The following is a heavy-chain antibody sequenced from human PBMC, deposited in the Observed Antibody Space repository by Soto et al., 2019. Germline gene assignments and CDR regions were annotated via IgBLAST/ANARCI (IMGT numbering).Heavy chain of an antibody. CDR3: ARLLPTGKRVRVRDYGSGSYYPELHPWFDY. V-gene: IGHV4-39*01. CDR1: GGSISSSSYY. J-gene: IGHJ4*02. Sequence: QLQLQESGPGLVKPSETLSLTCTVSGGSISSSSYYWGWIRQPPGKGLEWIGSIYYSGSTYYNPSLKSRVTISVDTSKNQFSRKLSSVTAADTAVYYCARLLPTGKRVRVRDYGSGSYYPELHPWFDYWGQGTLVTVSS. D-gene: IGHD3-10*01. CDR2: IYYSGST.